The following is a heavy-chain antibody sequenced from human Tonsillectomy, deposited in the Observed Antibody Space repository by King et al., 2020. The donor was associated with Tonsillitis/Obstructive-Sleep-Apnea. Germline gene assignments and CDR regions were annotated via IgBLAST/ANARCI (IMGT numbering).Heavy chain of an antibody. V-gene: IGHV3-30*04. Sequence: QLVQSGGGVVQPGRSLRLSCAASGFTFSSYAMHWVRQAPGKGLEWVVVISYDGSIKYYADSVKGRFTPSRDNFKNTLYLQMNSLRAEDTFVYYCARKGGRSSGWYGYYFDYWGQGPLVTVSS. D-gene: IGHD6-19*01. CDR2: ISYDGSIK. CDR3: ARKGGRSSGWYGYYFDY. J-gene: IGHJ4*02. CDR1: GFTFSSYA.